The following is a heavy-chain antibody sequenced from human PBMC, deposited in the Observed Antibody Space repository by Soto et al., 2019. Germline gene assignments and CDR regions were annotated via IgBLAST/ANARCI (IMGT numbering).Heavy chain of an antibody. Sequence: EVQLVESGGDLVQPGGSLRLSCAASGFTFSSYDFHWVRQATGKGLEWVSGIGTAGDTYYAGSVKGRFIMYSENAKNSLYLQMNSLRAGDTAVYYCTRGADGFDYWGQGTLVTVSS. CDR2: IGTAGDT. J-gene: IGHJ4*02. CDR3: TRGADGFDY. V-gene: IGHV3-13*01. D-gene: IGHD3-16*01. CDR1: GFTFSSYD.